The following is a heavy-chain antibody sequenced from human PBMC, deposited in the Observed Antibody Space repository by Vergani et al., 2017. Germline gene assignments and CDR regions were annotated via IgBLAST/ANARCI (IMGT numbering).Heavy chain of an antibody. CDR3: AKSPQEGSSSWDGWALDY. CDR2: ISGSGGST. J-gene: IGHJ4*02. D-gene: IGHD6-13*01. Sequence: EVQLLESGGGLVQPGGSLRLSCAASGFTFSNYAMSWVRQAPGKGLEWVSGISGSGGSTYYADSAKGRFTISRENSKNTLYLQLNRLRAEDTAVYYCAKSPQEGSSSWDGWALDYWGQGTLVTVSS. CDR1: GFTFSNYA. V-gene: IGHV3-23*01.